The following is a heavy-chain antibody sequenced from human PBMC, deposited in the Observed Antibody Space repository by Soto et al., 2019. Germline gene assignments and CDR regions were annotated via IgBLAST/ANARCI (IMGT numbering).Heavy chain of an antibody. Sequence: DSVKVSCKVAGGSFSNYAISWVRQMPGKGLEWMGIIYPGDSDTRYSPSFQGQVTISADKSISTAYLQWSSLKASDTAMYYCASSTYYDILTGYYSYYYGMDVWGQGTTVTVSS. CDR1: GGSFSNYA. CDR3: ASSTYYDILTGYYSYYYGMDV. V-gene: IGHV5-51*01. D-gene: IGHD3-9*01. CDR2: IYPGDSDT. J-gene: IGHJ6*02.